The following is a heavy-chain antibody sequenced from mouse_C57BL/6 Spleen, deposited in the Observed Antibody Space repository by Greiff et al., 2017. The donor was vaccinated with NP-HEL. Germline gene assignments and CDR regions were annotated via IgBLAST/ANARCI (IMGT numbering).Heavy chain of an antibody. Sequence: VQLQQSGAELVKPGASVKLSCKASGYTFTSYWMHWVKQRPGQGLEWIGMIHPNSGSTNYNEKFKSKATLTVDKSSSTAYMQLSSLTSEDSAVYYCARKGGLRRDAMDYWGQGTSVTVSS. D-gene: IGHD2-4*01. CDR3: ARKGGLRRDAMDY. V-gene: IGHV1-64*01. J-gene: IGHJ4*01. CDR1: GYTFTSYW. CDR2: IHPNSGST.